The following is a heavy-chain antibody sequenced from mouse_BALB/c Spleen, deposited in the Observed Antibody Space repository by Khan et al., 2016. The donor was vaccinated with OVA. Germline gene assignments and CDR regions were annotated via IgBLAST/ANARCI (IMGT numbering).Heavy chain of an antibody. CDR2: ISSGGSYT. V-gene: IGHV5-6*02. J-gene: IGHJ3*01. CDR3: ARLAYYYNSEGFAY. D-gene: IGHD1-1*01. CDR1: GFTFSTYG. Sequence: DVKLVESGGDLVKPGGSLKLSCAASGFTFSTYGMSWVRQSPDKRLEWVATISSGGSYTYYPDNVTGRFTISRDNAKNTLYLQMSNLKAEDTAMYYCARLAYYYNSEGFAYWGQGTLVTVSA.